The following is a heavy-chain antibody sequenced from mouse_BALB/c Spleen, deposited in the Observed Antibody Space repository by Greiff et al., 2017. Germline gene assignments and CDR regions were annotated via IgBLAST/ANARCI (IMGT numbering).Heavy chain of an antibody. CDR3: ASPMITAGYYAMDY. Sequence: QVQLKESGPGLVAPSQSLSITCTVSGFSLTGYGVNWVRQPPGKGLEWLGMICGGGSTDYNSALKSRLSISKDNSKCQVSFKMNIMQTDDTARYYCASPMITAGYYAMDYWGQGTSVTVSS. CDR1: GFSLTGYG. J-gene: IGHJ4*01. D-gene: IGHD2-4*01. V-gene: IGHV2-6-7*01. CDR2: ICGGGST.